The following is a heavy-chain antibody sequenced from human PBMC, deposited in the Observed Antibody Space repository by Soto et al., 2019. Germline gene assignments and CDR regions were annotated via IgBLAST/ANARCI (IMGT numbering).Heavy chain of an antibody. CDR1: GGSISSYY. D-gene: IGHD3-22*01. V-gene: IGHV4-59*01. Sequence: SETLSLTCTVSGGSISSYYWSWIRQPPGKGLEWIGYIYYSGSTNYNPSLKSRVTISVDTSKNQFSLKLSSVTAADTAVYYCAREWSYYYDSSGYSYFDYWGQGTLVTVSS. J-gene: IGHJ4*02. CDR3: AREWSYYYDSSGYSYFDY. CDR2: IYYSGST.